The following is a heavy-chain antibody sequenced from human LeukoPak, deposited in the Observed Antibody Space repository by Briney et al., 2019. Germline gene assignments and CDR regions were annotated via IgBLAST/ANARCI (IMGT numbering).Heavy chain of an antibody. CDR2: ISYDGRNK. Sequence: GGSLRLSCAASGFIFSNYGMHWVRQAPGTGLAWVAAISYDGRNKYYEYSVKGRLTISRDNSKSTLYLQMNSLRAEDTAVYYCAKEGNYYDSSGSTGAFDIWGQGTMVTVSS. CDR1: GFIFSNYG. J-gene: IGHJ3*02. V-gene: IGHV3-30*18. D-gene: IGHD3-22*01. CDR3: AKEGNYYDSSGSTGAFDI.